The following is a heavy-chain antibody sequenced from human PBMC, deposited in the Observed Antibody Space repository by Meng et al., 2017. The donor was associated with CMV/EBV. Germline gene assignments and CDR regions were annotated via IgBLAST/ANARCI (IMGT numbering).Heavy chain of an antibody. CDR2: IIPVFETA. CDR3: ARGGDSWYSDY. J-gene: IGHJ4*02. V-gene: IGHV1-69*12. Sequence: QVQLVQSAAGVKKPGSSVKVSCKTSGGTFSTVAISWVRQAPGEGLEWMGGIIPVFETANYAERFQDRVTITADDSTTTAYMELSSLRADDTALYFCARGGDSWYSDYWGQGTLVTVSS. D-gene: IGHD1-26*01. CDR1: GGTFSTVA.